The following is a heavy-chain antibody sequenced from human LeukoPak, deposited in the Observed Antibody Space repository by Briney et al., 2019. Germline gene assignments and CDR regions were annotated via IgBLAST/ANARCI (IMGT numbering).Heavy chain of an antibody. CDR3: ARGGNYYGSGSYYFDY. CDR1: GFTFSVYY. Sequence: GGSLRLSCAASGFTFSVYYMTWIRQAPGKGLEWVSYISSSYIYTNYADSVKGRFTISRDNAKNSLYLQMNSLSAEDTPVYYCARGGNYYGSGSYYFDYWGRGTLVTVSS. V-gene: IGHV3-11*05. J-gene: IGHJ4*02. CDR2: ISSSYIYT. D-gene: IGHD3-10*01.